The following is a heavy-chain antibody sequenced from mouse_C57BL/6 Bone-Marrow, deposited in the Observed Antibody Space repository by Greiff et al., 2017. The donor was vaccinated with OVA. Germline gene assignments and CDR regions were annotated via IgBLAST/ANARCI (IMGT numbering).Heavy chain of an antibody. CDR1: GYAFSSSW. CDR3: ARLHYGDY. V-gene: IGHV1-82*01. Sequence: QVQLQQSGPELVKPGASVTISCKASGYAFSSSWMNWVKQRPGKGLEWIGRIYPGDGDTNYNGKFKGKATLTADKSSSTAYMQLSSRTSEDSAVYFCARLHYGDYWGQGTTLTVSS. CDR2: IYPGDGDT. J-gene: IGHJ2*01.